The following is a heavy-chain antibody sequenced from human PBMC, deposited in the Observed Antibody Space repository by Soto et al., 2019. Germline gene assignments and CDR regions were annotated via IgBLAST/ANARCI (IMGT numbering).Heavy chain of an antibody. D-gene: IGHD5-18*01. CDR1: GGSISSYY. Sequence: PSETLSLTCTVSGGSISSYYWSWIRQPPGKGLEWIGYIYYSGSTNYNPSLKSRVTISVDTSKNQFSLKLSSVTAADTAVYYCARGIETAMTEYYFDFWGEGALVTVSS. J-gene: IGHJ4*02. CDR2: IYYSGST. V-gene: IGHV4-59*01. CDR3: ARGIETAMTEYYFDF.